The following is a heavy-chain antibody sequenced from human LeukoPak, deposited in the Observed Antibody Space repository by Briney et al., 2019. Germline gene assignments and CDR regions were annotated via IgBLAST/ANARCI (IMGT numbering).Heavy chain of an antibody. CDR2: IWYDGSNK. V-gene: IGHV3-33*01. Sequence: GGSLRLSCAASGFTFSSYGMHWVRQAPDKGLEWVAVIWYDGSNKYYADSVKGRFTISRDNSKNTLYLQMNSLRAEDTAVYYCARGPYYYDSSGYYPPFDYWGQGILVTVSS. CDR1: GFTFSSYG. J-gene: IGHJ4*02. CDR3: ARGPYYYDSSGYYPPFDY. D-gene: IGHD3-22*01.